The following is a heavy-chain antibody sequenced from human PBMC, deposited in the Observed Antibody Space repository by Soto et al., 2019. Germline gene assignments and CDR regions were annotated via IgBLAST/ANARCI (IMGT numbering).Heavy chain of an antibody. V-gene: IGHV4-4*02. J-gene: IGHJ6*03. CDR3: ARVRGYSGYEDYYYYYYMDV. CDR1: SGSISSSNW. D-gene: IGHD5-12*01. Sequence: PSETLSLTCAVSSGSISSSNWWSWVRQPPGKGLEWIGEIYHSGSTNYNPSLKSRVTISVDKSKNQFSLKLSSVTAADTAVYYCARVRGYSGYEDYYYYYYMDVWGKGTTVTVSS. CDR2: IYHSGST.